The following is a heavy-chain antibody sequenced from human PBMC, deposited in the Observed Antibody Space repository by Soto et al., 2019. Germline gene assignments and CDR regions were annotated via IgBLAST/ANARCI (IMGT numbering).Heavy chain of an antibody. CDR3: TRGSGWFDP. CDR2: TYYSGST. V-gene: IGHV4-31*03. J-gene: IGHJ5*02. D-gene: IGHD3-3*01. Sequence: SETLSLTCTVSGGSISSGGYYWSWIRQHPGKGLEWIGYTYYSGSTYYNPSLKSRITISVDTSKNQFSLKLSSVTAADTAVYYCTRGSGWFDPWGQGTLVTVSS. CDR1: GGSISSGGYY.